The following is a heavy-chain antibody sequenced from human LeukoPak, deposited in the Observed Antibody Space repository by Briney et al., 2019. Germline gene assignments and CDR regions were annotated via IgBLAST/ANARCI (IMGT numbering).Heavy chain of an antibody. CDR1: GGSISSYY. CDR2: IYTSGST. CDR3: ARDLSNRMVRGVIFWFDP. Sequence: SETLSLTCTVSGGSISSYYWSWIRQPAGKGLEWIGRIYTSGSTNYNPSLKSRVTMSVDTSKNQLSLKLSSVTAADTAVYYCARDLSNRMVRGVIFWFDPWGQGTLVTVSS. D-gene: IGHD3-10*01. J-gene: IGHJ5*02. V-gene: IGHV4-4*07.